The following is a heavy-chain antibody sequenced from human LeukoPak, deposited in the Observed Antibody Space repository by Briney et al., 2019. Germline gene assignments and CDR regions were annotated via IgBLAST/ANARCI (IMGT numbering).Heavy chain of an antibody. D-gene: IGHD2-15*01. J-gene: IGHJ4*02. CDR1: GFTVSSSY. CDR2: ISGSGANT. V-gene: IGHV3-23*01. CDR3: AKGRALEVVAAFNY. Sequence: GGSLRLSCAASGFTVSSSYMSWVRQAPGRGLEWVSTISGSGANTYYADSVKGRFTISRGNSKNTLYLQMNSLRADDTAIYYCAKGRALEVVAAFNYWGQGTVVTASS.